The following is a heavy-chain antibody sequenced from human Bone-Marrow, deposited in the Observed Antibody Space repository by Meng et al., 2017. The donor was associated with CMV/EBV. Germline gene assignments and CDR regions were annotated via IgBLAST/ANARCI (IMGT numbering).Heavy chain of an antibody. CDR2: IYYSGST. J-gene: IGHJ4*02. V-gene: IGHV4-39*07. D-gene: IGHD3-3*01. CDR3: ARDYYDVWSGYYTYYLAY. CDR1: PGPILTISYY. Sequence: SQTLSLTCTPSPGPILTISYYWGWIRQPPGKGLEWIGSIYYSGSTYYNPSLKSRVTISVDTSKNQFSLKLSSVTAADTAVYCCARDYYDVWSGYYTYYLAYWGQGTLVTVSS.